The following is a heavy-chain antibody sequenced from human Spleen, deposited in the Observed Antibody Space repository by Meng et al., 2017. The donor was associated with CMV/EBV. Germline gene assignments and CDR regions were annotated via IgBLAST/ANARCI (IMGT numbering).Heavy chain of an antibody. D-gene: IGHD3-9*01. CDR2: ISSSSTYT. V-gene: IGHV3-21*01. J-gene: IGHJ4*02. Sequence: IYSMNLVSQAPGKWLEWVSSISSSSTYTNYADSVKGRFTISRDNAKNSLYLQMNSLRAEDTALYYCARESTYSDILTGYYRTPYFDSWGQGALVTVSS. CDR1: IYS. CDR3: ARESTYSDILTGYYRTPYFDS.